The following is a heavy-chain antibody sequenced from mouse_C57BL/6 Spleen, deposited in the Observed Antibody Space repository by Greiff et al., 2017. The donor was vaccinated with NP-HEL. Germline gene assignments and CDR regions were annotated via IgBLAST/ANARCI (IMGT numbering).Heavy chain of an antibody. Sequence: QVQLQQSGAELVRPGASVTLSCKASGYTFTDYEMHWVKQTPVHGLEWIGAIDPETGGTAYNQKFKGKAILTADKSSSTAYMELRSLTSEDSAVYYCTRRHYYGSTHWYFDVWGTGTTVTVSS. CDR2: IDPETGGT. CDR3: TRRHYYGSTHWYFDV. V-gene: IGHV1-15*01. D-gene: IGHD1-1*01. J-gene: IGHJ1*03. CDR1: GYTFTDYE.